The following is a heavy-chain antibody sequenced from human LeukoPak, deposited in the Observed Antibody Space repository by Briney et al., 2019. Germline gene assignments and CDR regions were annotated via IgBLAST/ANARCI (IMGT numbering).Heavy chain of an antibody. D-gene: IGHD2-2*01. Sequence: PSETLSLTCTVSGGSISSYYWSWIRQPPGKGLEWIGYIYYSGSTNYNPSLKSRVTISVDRSKNQFSLKLSSVTAADTAVYYCAGSYCSSTSCFPVDPWGQGTLVTVSS. CDR2: IYYSGST. V-gene: IGHV4-59*12. J-gene: IGHJ5*02. CDR3: AGSYCSSTSCFPVDP. CDR1: GGSISSYY.